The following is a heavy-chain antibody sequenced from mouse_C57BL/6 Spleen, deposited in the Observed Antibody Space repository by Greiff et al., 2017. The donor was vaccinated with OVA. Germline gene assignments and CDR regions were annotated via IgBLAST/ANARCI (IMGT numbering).Heavy chain of an antibody. D-gene: IGHD1-1*02. CDR2: IDPEDGDT. Sequence: EVQLQQSGAELVRPGASVKLSCTASCFNIKDYYMHWVKQRPEQGLEWIGRIDPEDGDTEYAPKFQGKATMTADTSSNTAYLQLSSLTSEDTAVYYCTRVGQEGFAYWGQGTLVTVSA. CDR3: TRVGQEGFAY. CDR1: CFNIKDYY. V-gene: IGHV14-1*01. J-gene: IGHJ3*01.